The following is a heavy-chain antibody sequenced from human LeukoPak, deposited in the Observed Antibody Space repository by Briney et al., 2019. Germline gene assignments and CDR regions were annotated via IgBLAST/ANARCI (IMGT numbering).Heavy chain of an antibody. Sequence: GASVKVSCKAAGYTFPGYYMHWVRQAPGQGLEWMGWINPNSGDTKYAQRFQGRVTMTRDTSINTAYLELSRLGSDDTAVYYCARDKYCSGGTCYYLLFDYWGQGTLVTVSS. CDR1: GYTFPGYY. CDR3: ARDKYCSGGTCYYLLFDY. CDR2: INPNSGDT. V-gene: IGHV1-2*02. J-gene: IGHJ4*02. D-gene: IGHD2-15*01.